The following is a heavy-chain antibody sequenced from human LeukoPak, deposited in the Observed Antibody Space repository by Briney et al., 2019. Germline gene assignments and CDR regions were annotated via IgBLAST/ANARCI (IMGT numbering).Heavy chain of an antibody. D-gene: IGHD4-17*01. Sequence: GASVKVSCKASGYTFTSYGISWVRQAPGQGLEWMGWISAYNGNTNYAQKLQGRVTMTTDTSTSTAYMELRSLRSDDTAVYYCAREGDYGDPRGYYYGMDVWGQGTTVTVSS. V-gene: IGHV1-18*01. J-gene: IGHJ6*02. CDR3: AREGDYGDPRGYYYGMDV. CDR2: ISAYNGNT. CDR1: GYTFTSYG.